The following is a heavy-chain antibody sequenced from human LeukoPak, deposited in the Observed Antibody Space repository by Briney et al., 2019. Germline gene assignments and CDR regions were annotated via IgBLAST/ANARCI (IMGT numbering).Heavy chain of an antibody. Sequence: SETLSLTCTVSGGSITTHDNYWGWIRQPPGKGLEWLGSISYSGNTYYSPSLQSRVTMSIDTSRNNFSLKLSSVTAADTAVYYCARLYFDFWSGYSDYWGQGTLVTVSS. D-gene: IGHD3-3*01. V-gene: IGHV4-39*02. CDR1: GGSITTHDNY. CDR3: ARLYFDFWSGYSDY. J-gene: IGHJ4*02. CDR2: ISYSGNT.